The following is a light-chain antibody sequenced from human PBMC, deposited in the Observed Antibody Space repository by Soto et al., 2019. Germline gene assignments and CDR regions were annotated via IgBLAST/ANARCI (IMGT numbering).Light chain of an antibody. CDR3: QQRKNWPPIT. V-gene: IGKV3-11*01. CDR2: DAS. Sequence: ETVLTQSPATLSLSPGERATLSCRASQSVDGYLAWYQHKPGQAPRLLIYDASNGATGIPARFSGSGSGTDFTLTISSLEPEDSAVSYCQQRKNWPPITFGQGTRLEIK. CDR1: QSVDGY. J-gene: IGKJ5*01.